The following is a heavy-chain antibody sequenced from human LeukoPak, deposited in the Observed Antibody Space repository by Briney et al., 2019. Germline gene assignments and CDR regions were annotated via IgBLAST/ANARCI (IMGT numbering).Heavy chain of an antibody. V-gene: IGHV4-31*03. J-gene: IGHJ5*02. D-gene: IGHD3-9*01. CDR2: IYYSGST. Sequence: SETLSLTCTVSGGSISSGGYYWSWIRQHPGKGLEWIGYIYYSGSTYYNPSLKGRVTISVDTSKNQFSLKLSSVTAADTAVYYCARDGTPTYYDILLSKENWFDPWGQGTLVTVSS. CDR1: GGSISSGGYY. CDR3: ARDGTPTYYDILLSKENWFDP.